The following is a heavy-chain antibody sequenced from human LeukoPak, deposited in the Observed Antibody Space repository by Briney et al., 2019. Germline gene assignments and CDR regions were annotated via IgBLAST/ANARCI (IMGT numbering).Heavy chain of an antibody. J-gene: IGHJ4*02. V-gene: IGHV4-30-4*01. D-gene: IGHD5-18*01. CDR1: GGSISSGDYY. Sequence: SETLSLTCTVSGGSISSGDYYWSWIRQPPGKGLEWIGYIYYSGSTYYNPSLKSRVTIPVDTSKNQFSLKLSSVTAADTAVYYCARAIVDTATNFDYWGQGTLVTVSS. CDR3: ARAIVDTATNFDY. CDR2: IYYSGST.